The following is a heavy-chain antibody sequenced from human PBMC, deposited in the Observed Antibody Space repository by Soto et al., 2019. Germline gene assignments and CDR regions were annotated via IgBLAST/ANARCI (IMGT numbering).Heavy chain of an antibody. CDR3: AKGGGWNDLFWLDY. D-gene: IGHD1-1*01. CDR2: ISYDGSNK. V-gene: IGHV3-30*18. J-gene: IGHJ4*02. CDR1: GFTFSSYG. Sequence: QVQLVESGGGVVQPGRSLRLSCAASGFTFSSYGMHWVRQAPGKGLEWVAVISYDGSNKYYADSVKGRFTISRDNSKNTLYLQMNSLRAEDTAVYYCAKGGGWNDLFWLDYWGQGTLVTVSS.